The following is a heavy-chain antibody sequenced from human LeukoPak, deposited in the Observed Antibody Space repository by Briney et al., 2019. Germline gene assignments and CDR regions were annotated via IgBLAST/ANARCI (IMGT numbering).Heavy chain of an antibody. J-gene: IGHJ4*02. CDR1: GGTFSSYA. V-gene: IGHV1-69*04. CDR2: IIPILGIA. Sequence: ASVKVSCKASGGTFSSYAISWVRQAPGQGLEGMGRIIPILGIANYAQKFQGRVTITADKSTSTAYMELSSLRSEDTAVYYCATTYYYDSCGYYTSFDYWGQGTLVTVSS. CDR3: ATTYYYDSCGYYTSFDY. D-gene: IGHD3-22*01.